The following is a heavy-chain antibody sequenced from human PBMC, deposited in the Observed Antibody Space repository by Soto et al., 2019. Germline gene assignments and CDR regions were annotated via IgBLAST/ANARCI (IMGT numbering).Heavy chain of an antibody. V-gene: IGHV4-4*02. CDR1: GGSISSSNW. Sequence: PSETLSLTCAVSGGSISSSNWWSWVRQPPGKGLEWIGEIYHSGSTNYNPSLKSRVTISVDTSKNQFSLKLSSVTAADTAVYYCARGEDIVVVPAAFVNYYYYGMDVWGQGTTVTVSS. CDR2: IYHSGST. D-gene: IGHD2-2*01. CDR3: ARGEDIVVVPAAFVNYYYYGMDV. J-gene: IGHJ6*02.